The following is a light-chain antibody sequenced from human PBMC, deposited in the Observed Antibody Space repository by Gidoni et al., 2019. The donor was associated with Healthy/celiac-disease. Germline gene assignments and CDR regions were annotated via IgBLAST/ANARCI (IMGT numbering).Light chain of an antibody. CDR2: EVI. CDR3: GGYAGSNNLRD. CDR1: SSDVGGYNY. V-gene: IGLV2-8*01. Sequence: QSALTQLPPASGSPGQSVTISCTGTSSDVGGYNYVSWYQQHPGKAPKLMIYEVIKRPSAVPGRFSGSKSGNTASLAGGGGGGGGGGGGGGGGYAGSNNLRDFGTGTKVTVL. J-gene: IGLJ1*01.